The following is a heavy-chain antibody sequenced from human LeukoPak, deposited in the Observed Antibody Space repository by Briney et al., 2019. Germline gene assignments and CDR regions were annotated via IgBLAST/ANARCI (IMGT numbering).Heavy chain of an antibody. D-gene: IGHD6-13*01. J-gene: IGHJ4*02. Sequence: SETLSLTCTVSGGSISSYYWSWIRQPAGKGLEWIERIYTSGSTNYNPSLKSRVTMSVDTSKNQFSLKLSSVTAADTAVYYCARVAESDPAGNYYFDYWGQGTLVTVSS. CDR1: GGSISSYY. CDR3: ARVAESDPAGNYYFDY. CDR2: IYTSGST. V-gene: IGHV4-4*07.